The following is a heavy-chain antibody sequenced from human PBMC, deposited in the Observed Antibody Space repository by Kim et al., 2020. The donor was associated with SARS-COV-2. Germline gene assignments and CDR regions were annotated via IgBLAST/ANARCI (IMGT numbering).Heavy chain of an antibody. Sequence: AQKFQGRVTMTRDTSTSTVYMELSSLRSEDTAVYYCARDLGSGSYYGWDYWGQGTLVTVSS. D-gene: IGHD1-26*01. CDR3: ARDLGSGSYYGWDY. V-gene: IGHV1-46*01. J-gene: IGHJ4*02.